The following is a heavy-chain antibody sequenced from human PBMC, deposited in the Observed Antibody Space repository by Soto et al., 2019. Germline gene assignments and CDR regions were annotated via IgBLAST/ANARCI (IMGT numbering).Heavy chain of an antibody. Sequence: PGESLKISCKGSGYSFTSYWIGWVRQMPGKGLEWMGIIYPGNSDTRYSPSFQGQVTISADKSISTAYLQWSSLKASDTAMYYCARSDYDILTGYDYYYGMDVWGQGTTVTVSS. J-gene: IGHJ6*02. CDR1: GYSFTSYW. D-gene: IGHD3-9*01. CDR3: ARSDYDILTGYDYYYGMDV. CDR2: IYPGNSDT. V-gene: IGHV5-51*01.